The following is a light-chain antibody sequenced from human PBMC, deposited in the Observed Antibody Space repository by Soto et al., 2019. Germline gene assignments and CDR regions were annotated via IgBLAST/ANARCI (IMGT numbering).Light chain of an antibody. CDR3: QQRSDWPPSLT. V-gene: IGKV3-11*01. Sequence: EILLTQSPATLSLSQGERATLSFRDSQSVTKSLAWYQQKPGQAPRLLLLATSHRATDIPTRFSGSGSEKDFTLNISSLEPEDFAVYYCQQRSDWPPSLTFGGGTKVDI. CDR2: ATS. CDR1: QSVTKS. J-gene: IGKJ4*01.